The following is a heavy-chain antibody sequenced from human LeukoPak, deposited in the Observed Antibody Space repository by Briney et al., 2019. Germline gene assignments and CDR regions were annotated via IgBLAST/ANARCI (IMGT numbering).Heavy chain of an antibody. J-gene: IGHJ3*02. CDR3: ARDRARRYCSSTSCYHLHRDDAFDI. D-gene: IGHD2-2*01. CDR1: GYTFTGYY. Sequence: ASVKVSCKASGYTFTGYYMHWVRQAPGQGLEWMGWINPNSGGTNYAQKFQGRVTMTRDTSISTAYMELSRLRCDDTAVYYCARDRARRYCSSTSCYHLHRDDAFDIWGQGTMVTVSS. V-gene: IGHV1-2*02. CDR2: INPNSGGT.